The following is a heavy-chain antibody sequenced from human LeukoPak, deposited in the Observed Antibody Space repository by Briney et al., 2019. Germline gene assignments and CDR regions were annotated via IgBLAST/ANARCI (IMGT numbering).Heavy chain of an antibody. D-gene: IGHD3-10*01. CDR1: GYSFTTYW. V-gene: IGHV5-51*01. J-gene: IGHJ5*02. Sequence: VVSLKVSCRSSGYSFTTYWRGWVRQMPGTGLEWVGAIYPDDSDTRYSPSFQGQVVISADRSIRTAYLQWNTLKTSDTAMYCVRQRGASGTINHFDPWGQGTLVTVSS. CDR2: IYPDDSDT. CDR3: VRQRGASGTINHFDP.